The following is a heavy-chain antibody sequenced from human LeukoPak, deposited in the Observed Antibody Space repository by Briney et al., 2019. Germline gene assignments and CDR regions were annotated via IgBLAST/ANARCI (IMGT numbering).Heavy chain of an antibody. CDR1: GGSISSGSYY. CDR2: IYTSGST. Sequence: PSETLSLTCTVSGGSISSGSYYWSWIWQPAGKGLEWIGRIYTSGSTNYNPSLKSRVTMSVDTSKNQFSLKLSSVTAADTAVYYCAIGLSGSYFDDYWGQGTLVTVSS. V-gene: IGHV4-61*02. J-gene: IGHJ4*02. CDR3: AIGLSGSYFDDY. D-gene: IGHD1-26*01.